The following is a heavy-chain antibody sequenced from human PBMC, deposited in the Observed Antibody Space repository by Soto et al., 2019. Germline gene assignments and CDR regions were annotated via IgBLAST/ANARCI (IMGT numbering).Heavy chain of an antibody. CDR1: SVSFRGYF. CDR3: ARGDDYGGPDTVGPAAGGLDV. CDR2: VYDMTST. J-gene: IGHJ6*02. Sequence: SETLSLTCSVSSVSFRGYFWSWIRQPPGKGLEWIGYVYDMTSTNYNPSLKSRVTISMDMSKKQLSLILKSVTAADTAVYFCARGDDYGGPDTVGPAAGGLDVWGQGTTVTVSS. V-gene: IGHV4-59*01. D-gene: IGHD4-17*01.